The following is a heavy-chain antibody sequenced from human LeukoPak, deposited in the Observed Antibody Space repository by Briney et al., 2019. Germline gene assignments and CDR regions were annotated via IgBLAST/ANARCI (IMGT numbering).Heavy chain of an antibody. CDR2: IYYSGST. V-gene: IGHV4-39*07. J-gene: IGHJ4*02. Sequence: SETMSLTCTVSGGSISSSSYYWGWIRQPPGKGLEWIGSIYYSGSTYYNPSLKSRVTISVDTSKNQFSLKLSSVTAADTAVYYCARVVLGMGIVVVPAALDCWGQGTLVTVSS. D-gene: IGHD2-2*01. CDR1: GGSISSSSYY. CDR3: ARVVLGMGIVVVPAALDC.